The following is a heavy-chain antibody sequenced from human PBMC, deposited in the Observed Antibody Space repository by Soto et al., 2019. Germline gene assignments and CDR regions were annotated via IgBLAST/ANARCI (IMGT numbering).Heavy chain of an antibody. CDR3: ARLPPRNYYYYYMDV. Sequence: PGESLKISCKGSGYSFTSYWIGWVRQMPGKGLEWMGIIYPGDSDTRYSPSFQGQVTISADKSISTAYLQWSSLKASDTAMYYCARLPPRNYYYYYMDVWGKGTTVTVSS. CDR2: IYPGDSDT. CDR1: GYSFTSYW. V-gene: IGHV5-51*01. J-gene: IGHJ6*03.